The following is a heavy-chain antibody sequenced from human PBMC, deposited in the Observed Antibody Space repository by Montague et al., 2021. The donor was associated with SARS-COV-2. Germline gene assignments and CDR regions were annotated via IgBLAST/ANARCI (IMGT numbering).Heavy chain of an antibody. CDR3: ARESGSGSYLVY. V-gene: IGHV4-39*01. Sequence: SETLSLTCTVSGGSISSSSYYWGWIRQPPGKGLEWIGSIYYSGSTYYNPSLKSRVTISVDTSKNQFSLKLSSVTAADTAVYYCARESGSGSYLVYWGQGTLVTFSS. D-gene: IGHD3-10*01. CDR2: IYYSGST. CDR1: GGSISSSSYY. J-gene: IGHJ4*02.